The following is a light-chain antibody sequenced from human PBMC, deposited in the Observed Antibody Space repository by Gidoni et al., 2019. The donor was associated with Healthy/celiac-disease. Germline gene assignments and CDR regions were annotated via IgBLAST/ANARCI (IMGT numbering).Light chain of an antibody. CDR3: QQYNNWPPLT. CDR2: GAS. J-gene: IGKJ4*01. Sequence: EIVMTQSPATLSVSPGERATLSCRASQSVSSNLAWYQQKPGQAPRLLIYGASTRATGIPARFSGRGSGTEFTLTISSLQSEDFAVYYCQQYNNWPPLTSGGGTKVEIK. CDR1: QSVSSN. V-gene: IGKV3-15*01.